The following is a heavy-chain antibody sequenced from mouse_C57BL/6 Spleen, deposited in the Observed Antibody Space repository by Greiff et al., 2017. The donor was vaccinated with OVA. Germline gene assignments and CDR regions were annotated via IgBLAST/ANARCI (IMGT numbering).Heavy chain of an antibody. Sequence: EVKLMESGGGLVKPGGSLKLSCAASGFTFSDYGMHWVRQAPEKGLEWVAYISSGSSTIYYADTVKGRFTISRDNAKNTLFLQMTSLRSEDTAMYYCARFPWYFDVWGTGTTVTVSS. J-gene: IGHJ1*03. CDR3: ARFPWYFDV. V-gene: IGHV5-17*01. CDR2: ISSGSSTI. CDR1: GFTFSDYG.